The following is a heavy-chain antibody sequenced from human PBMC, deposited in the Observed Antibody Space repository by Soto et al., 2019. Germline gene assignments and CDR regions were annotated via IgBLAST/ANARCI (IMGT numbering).Heavy chain of an antibody. Sequence: ASVKVSCKASGYTFTSYGISWVRQAPGQGLEWMGWISAYNGNTNYAQKLQGRVTMTTDTSTSTAYMELRSLRSDDTAVYYCARALESSSSRDVWFDPWGQGTLVTVSS. J-gene: IGHJ5*02. D-gene: IGHD6-6*01. CDR1: GYTFTSYG. V-gene: IGHV1-18*01. CDR2: ISAYNGNT. CDR3: ARALESSSSRDVWFDP.